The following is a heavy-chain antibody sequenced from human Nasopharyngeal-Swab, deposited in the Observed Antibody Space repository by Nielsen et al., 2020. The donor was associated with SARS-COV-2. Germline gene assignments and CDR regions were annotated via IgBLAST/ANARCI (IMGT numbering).Heavy chain of an antibody. CDR3: AKAPVNKVGYCSGGSCYSDY. V-gene: IGHV3-23*01. Sequence: GESLKISCAASGFTFSSYAMSWVRQAPGKGLEWVSAISGSGGSTYYADSVKGRFTISRDNSKNTLYLQMNSLRAEDTAVYYCAKAPVNKVGYCSGGSCYSDYWGQGTLVTVSS. D-gene: IGHD2-15*01. CDR2: ISGSGGST. CDR1: GFTFSSYA. J-gene: IGHJ4*02.